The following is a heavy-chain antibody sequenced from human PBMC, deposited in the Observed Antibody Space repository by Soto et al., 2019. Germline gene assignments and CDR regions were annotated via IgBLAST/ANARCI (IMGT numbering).Heavy chain of an antibody. CDR2: IWYDGSNK. CDR1: GFTFSSYG. CDR3: ARGRTTDYFDY. J-gene: IGHJ4*02. Sequence: GGSLRLSCAASGFTFSSYGMHWVRQAPGKGLEWVAVIWYDGSNKYYADSVKGRFTISRDNSKNTLYLQMNSLRAEDTAVYYCARGRTTDYFDYWGQGTLVTVSS. V-gene: IGHV3-33*01. D-gene: IGHD1-7*01.